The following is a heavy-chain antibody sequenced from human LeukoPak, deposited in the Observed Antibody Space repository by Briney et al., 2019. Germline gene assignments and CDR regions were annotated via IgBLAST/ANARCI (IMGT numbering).Heavy chain of an antibody. Sequence: ASAKVSCKASGYTFTSYYMHWVRQAPGQGLEWMGIINPSGGSTSYAQEFQGRVTITRDTSASTAYMVLTSLTYEDMAVYYCARGLTSSSWIIDYWGQGTLVTVSS. J-gene: IGHJ4*02. V-gene: IGHV1-46*01. D-gene: IGHD6-6*01. CDR2: INPSGGST. CDR3: ARGLTSSSWIIDY. CDR1: GYTFTSYY.